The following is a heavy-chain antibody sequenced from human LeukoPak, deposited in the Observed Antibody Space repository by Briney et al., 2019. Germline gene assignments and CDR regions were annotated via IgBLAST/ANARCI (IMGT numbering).Heavy chain of an antibody. V-gene: IGHV1-69*13. CDR3: ARTLGYCSGDSCFGNNWFDP. CDR1: GGIFSSFT. J-gene: IGHJ5*02. D-gene: IGHD2-15*01. CDR2: IIPIFDTP. Sequence: SVKVSCKASGGIFSSFTITWVRQAPGQGLEWMGGIIPIFDTPTYAQKFQGRVRITADESTSTAYLELSSLRSEDTAVYYCARTLGYCSGDSCFGNNWFDPWGQGTLVTVSS.